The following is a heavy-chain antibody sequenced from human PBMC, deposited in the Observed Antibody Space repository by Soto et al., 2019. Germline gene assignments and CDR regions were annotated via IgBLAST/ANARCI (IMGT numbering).Heavy chain of an antibody. CDR2: ISGSGGST. J-gene: IGHJ6*02. V-gene: IGHV3-23*01. D-gene: IGHD3-10*01. CDR3: AKDRRTSITMVRGVMDV. CDR1: GFTFDTYA. Sequence: GGSLRLSCAASGFTFDTYAISWVRQAPGKGLAWVSAISGSGGSTYYADSVKGRFTISRDNSKNTLYLQMNSLRAEDTAVYYCAKDRRTSITMVRGVMDVWGQGTTVTVSS.